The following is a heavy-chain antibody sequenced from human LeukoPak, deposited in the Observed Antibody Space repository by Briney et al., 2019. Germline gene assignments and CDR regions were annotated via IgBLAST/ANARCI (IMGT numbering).Heavy chain of an antibody. J-gene: IGHJ4*02. V-gene: IGHV4-34*01. CDR2: INHSGST. D-gene: IGHD6-13*01. CDR3: ARLGYSSSWYI. CDR1: GGSFSGYY. Sequence: SETLSLTCAVYGGSFSGYYWSWIRQPPGKGLEWIGEINHSGSTNYSPSLKSRVTIAVDTSKNQFSLKLSSVTAADTAVYYCARLGYSSSWYIWGQGTLVTVSS.